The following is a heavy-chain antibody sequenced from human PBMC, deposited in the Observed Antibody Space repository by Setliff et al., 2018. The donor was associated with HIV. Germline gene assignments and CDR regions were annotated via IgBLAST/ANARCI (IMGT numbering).Heavy chain of an antibody. CDR2: ISGSGGST. CDR1: GFTFSSYA. Sequence: PGGSLRLSCAASGFTFSSYAMSWVRQAPGKGLGWVSAISGSGGSTYYADSVKGRFTISRDNSKNTLYLQMNSLRAEDTAVYYCAKDPRAAVATICDYWGQGTLVTVSS. J-gene: IGHJ4*02. D-gene: IGHD5-12*01. V-gene: IGHV3-23*01. CDR3: AKDPRAAVATICDY.